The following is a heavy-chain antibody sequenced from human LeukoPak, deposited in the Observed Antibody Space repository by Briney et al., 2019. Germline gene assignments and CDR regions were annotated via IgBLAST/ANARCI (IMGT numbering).Heavy chain of an antibody. D-gene: IGHD3-10*01. CDR2: IYSGGYT. CDR3: ARTRTFGETSDAFDI. CDR1: GFTFSSYS. Sequence: GGSLRLSCAASGFTFSSYSMNWVRQAPGKGLEWVSVIYSGGYTNYPDSVKGRFTISRDNSKNTLYLQMNSLRAEDTAVYYCARTRTFGETSDAFDIWGQGTMVTVSS. J-gene: IGHJ3*02. V-gene: IGHV3-66*01.